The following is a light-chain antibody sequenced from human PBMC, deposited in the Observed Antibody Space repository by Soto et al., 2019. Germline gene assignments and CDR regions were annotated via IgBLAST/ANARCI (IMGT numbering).Light chain of an antibody. CDR1: QGISSA. J-gene: IGKJ4*01. CDR3: QQFNNYPRT. CDR2: DVS. V-gene: IGKV1D-13*01. Sequence: AIQLTQSPSSLSASVGDRVTITCRASQGISSALAWYQQKPGKPPKPLIFDVSRLESGVPSRFSGSGSGTDFTLTISSLQPEDFATYYCQQFNNYPRTFGGGTKVDIK.